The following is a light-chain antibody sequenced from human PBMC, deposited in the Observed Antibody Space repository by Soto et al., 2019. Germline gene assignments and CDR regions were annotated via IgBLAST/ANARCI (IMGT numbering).Light chain of an antibody. V-gene: IGKV1-27*01. J-gene: IGKJ5*01. CDR3: QRTYSAPLIT. Sequence: DIQLTQSPSSLSASVGDRVTITCRVSQGISRYLNWYRQKPGKVPKLLIYSASNLQSGVPSRFSGSGSGTHFTLTISSRQPEDVATYYGQRTYSAPLITFGQGTRLEIK. CDR2: SAS. CDR1: QGISRY.